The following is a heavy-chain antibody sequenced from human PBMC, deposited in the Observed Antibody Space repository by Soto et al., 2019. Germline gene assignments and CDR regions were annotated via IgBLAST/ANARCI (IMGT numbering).Heavy chain of an antibody. V-gene: IGHV1-18*04. Sequence: ASVKVSCKASGYTFTTYGISWVRQAPGQGLEWMGWISAYNGNTNYAQKLQGRVTMTTDTSTSTAYMELRSLRSDDTAVYYCARVASSGWYRGDAFDIWGQGTMVTVSS. J-gene: IGHJ3*02. D-gene: IGHD6-19*01. CDR2: ISAYNGNT. CDR1: GYTFTTYG. CDR3: ARVASSGWYRGDAFDI.